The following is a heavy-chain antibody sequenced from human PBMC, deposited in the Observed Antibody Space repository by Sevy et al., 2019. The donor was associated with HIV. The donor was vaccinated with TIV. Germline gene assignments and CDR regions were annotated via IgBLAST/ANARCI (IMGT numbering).Heavy chain of an antibody. J-gene: IGHJ4*02. CDR1: GGSISRSSYD. V-gene: IGHV4-39*01. Sequence: SETLSLTCTVSGGSISRSSYDWGWIRQPPGKGLEWIGSTFFSGNTYYNPSLKSRVTIFVDRSKNQISLRLTSVTAAHTAVYYCARQGGIVDRAIDNWGQGTLVTVSS. CDR3: ARQGGIVDRAIDN. D-gene: IGHD2-21*01. CDR2: TFFSGNT.